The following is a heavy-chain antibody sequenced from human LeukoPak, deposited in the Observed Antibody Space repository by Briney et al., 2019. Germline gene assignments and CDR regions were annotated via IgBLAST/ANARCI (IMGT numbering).Heavy chain of an antibody. D-gene: IGHD1-14*01. CDR2: ISGSGGST. CDR1: GFTFSSYA. V-gene: IGHV3-23*01. Sequence: GGSLRLSCAASGFTFSSYAMSWVRQAPGKGLEWVSAISGSGGSTYYADSVKGRFTISRDNSKNTLYLQMGSLRAEDMAVYYCARELNLGGFDYWGQGTLVTVSS. CDR3: ARELNLGGFDY. J-gene: IGHJ4*02.